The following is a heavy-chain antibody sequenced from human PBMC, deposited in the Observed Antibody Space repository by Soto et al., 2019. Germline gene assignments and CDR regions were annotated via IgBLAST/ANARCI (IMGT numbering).Heavy chain of an antibody. Sequence: PSETLSLTCTVSGGSISSYYWSWIRQPPGKGLEWIGYIYYSGSTNYNPSLKSRVTISVDASKNQFSLKLSSVTAADTAVYYCARQVRKLGDSGYDRGQIDHWGQGTLVTVS. D-gene: IGHD5-12*01. J-gene: IGHJ4*02. CDR1: GGSISSYY. CDR2: IYYSGST. CDR3: ARQVRKLGDSGYDRGQIDH. V-gene: IGHV4-59*08.